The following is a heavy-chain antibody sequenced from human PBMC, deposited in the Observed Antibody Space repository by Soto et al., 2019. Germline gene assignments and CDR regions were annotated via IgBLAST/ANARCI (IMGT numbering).Heavy chain of an antibody. D-gene: IGHD1-20*01. CDR2: ISGSGSIT. V-gene: IGHV3-23*01. CDR3: SNLGLTSMAH. CDR1: AFTFRNYA. J-gene: IGHJ4*02. Sequence: GGSLRLSCAASAFTFRNYAMSWVRQAPGKGLEWVSVISGSGSITYYADSVKGRFTISRDNSKNTLYLQMSSLRAEDTAIYYCSNLGLTSMAHWGQGALVTVSS.